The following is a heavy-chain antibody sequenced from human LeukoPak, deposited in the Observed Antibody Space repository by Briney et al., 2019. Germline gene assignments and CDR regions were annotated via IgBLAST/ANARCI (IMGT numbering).Heavy chain of an antibody. J-gene: IGHJ4*02. CDR1: GFTFSSYA. V-gene: IGHV3-23*01. CDR3: AKDQEGATIFDY. Sequence: GGSLRLSCAASGFTFSSYAMSWVRQAPGKGLKWVSAISGSGGSTYYADSVKGRFTISRDNSKNTLYLQMNSLRAEDTAVYYCAKDQEGATIFDYWGQGTLVTVSS. D-gene: IGHD1-26*01. CDR2: ISGSGGST.